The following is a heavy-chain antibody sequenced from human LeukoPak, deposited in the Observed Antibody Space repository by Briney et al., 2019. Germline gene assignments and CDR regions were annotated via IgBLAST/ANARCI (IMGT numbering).Heavy chain of an antibody. Sequence: ASVKVSCKASGYTFTSYGISWVRQAPGQGLEWMGWISAYNGNTNYAQKLQGRVTMTTDTSTSTAYMELRSLRSDDTAVYYCARNQAPNYYDRSGYFAPDYWGQETLVTVS. J-gene: IGHJ4*02. V-gene: IGHV1-18*01. CDR3: ARNQAPNYYDRSGYFAPDY. CDR1: GYTFTSYG. CDR2: ISAYNGNT. D-gene: IGHD3-22*01.